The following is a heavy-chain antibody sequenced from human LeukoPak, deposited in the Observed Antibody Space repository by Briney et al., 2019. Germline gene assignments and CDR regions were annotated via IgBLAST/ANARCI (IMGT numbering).Heavy chain of an antibody. Sequence: KSSETLSLTCTVSGGSISSGTYYWSWIRQPAGKGLEWIGRIYTSGTTTYNPSLKSRVTMSVDTSKNHFSLKLSSVTAADTAVYYCARHHGDYDFWSGYKAPFDYWGQGTLVTVSS. D-gene: IGHD3-3*01. CDR1: GGSISSGTYY. V-gene: IGHV4-61*02. CDR3: ARHHGDYDFWSGYKAPFDY. CDR2: IYTSGTT. J-gene: IGHJ4*02.